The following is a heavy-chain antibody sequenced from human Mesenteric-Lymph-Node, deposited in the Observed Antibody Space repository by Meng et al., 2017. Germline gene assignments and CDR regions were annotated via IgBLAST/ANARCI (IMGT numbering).Heavy chain of an antibody. V-gene: IGHV1-18*01. Sequence: ASVKVSCKASGYTFISYGISWVRQAPGQGLEWMGWISAYNGNTNYAQKLQGRVTMTTDTSTSTAYMELRSLRSDDTAVYYCASYYNWNDWGDNWFDPWGQGTLVTVSS. CDR3: ASYYNWNDWGDNWFDP. J-gene: IGHJ5*02. CDR2: ISAYNGNT. CDR1: GYTFISYG. D-gene: IGHD1-1*01.